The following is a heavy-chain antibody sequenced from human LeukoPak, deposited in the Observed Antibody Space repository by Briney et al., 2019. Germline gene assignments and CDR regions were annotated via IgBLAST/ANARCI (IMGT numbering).Heavy chain of an antibody. V-gene: IGHV3-7*01. Sequence: GGSLRLSCAASEFIFSGYWMNWVRQAPGKGLEWMANIKQDGSEKQYVDSVRGRFTISRDNAKNSLYLQMNSLRVEDTAVYYCARDGFVGAADYWGQGTLVTVSS. J-gene: IGHJ4*02. D-gene: IGHD6-13*01. CDR3: ARDGFVGAADY. CDR2: IKQDGSEK. CDR1: EFIFSGYW.